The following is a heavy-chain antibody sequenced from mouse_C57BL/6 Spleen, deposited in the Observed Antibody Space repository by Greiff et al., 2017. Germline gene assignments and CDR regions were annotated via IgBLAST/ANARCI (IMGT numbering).Heavy chain of an antibody. J-gene: IGHJ4*01. D-gene: IGHD1-1*01. CDR3: ARRLTDYAMDY. CDR1: GYTFTSYW. Sequence: QVQLQQPGAELVMPGASVKLSCKASGYTFTSYWMHWVKQRPGQGLEWIGEIDPSDSYTNYNQKFKGKSTLTVDKSSSTAYMQLSSLTSEDSAVYYCARRLTDYAMDYWGQGTSVTVSS. CDR2: IDPSDSYT. V-gene: IGHV1-69*01.